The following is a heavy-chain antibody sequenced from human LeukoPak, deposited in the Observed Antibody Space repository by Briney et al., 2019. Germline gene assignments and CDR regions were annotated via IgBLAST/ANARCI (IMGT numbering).Heavy chain of an antibody. J-gene: IGHJ3*02. V-gene: IGHV4-34*01. Sequence: SETLSLTCAGYGGSFSGYYWSWLRQPPGKGLEWIGEINHSGSTNYNPSLKSRVTISVGTSKNQFSLKLSSVTAADTAVYYCARDSPCSGGSCYDAFDIWGQGTMVTVSS. D-gene: IGHD2-15*01. CDR2: INHSGST. CDR1: GGSFSGYY. CDR3: ARDSPCSGGSCYDAFDI.